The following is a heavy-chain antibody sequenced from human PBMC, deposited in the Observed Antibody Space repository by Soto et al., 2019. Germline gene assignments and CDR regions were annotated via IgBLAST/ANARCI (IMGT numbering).Heavy chain of an antibody. Sequence: SETLSLTCAVSSGSISSNWWSWVRQPPGKGLEWIGEIYHSGSTNYNPSLKSRVTISVDTSKNQFSLNLSSVTAADTAVYYCARQNRQQIDAFDIWGQGTMVTVSS. CDR3: ARQNRQQIDAFDI. CDR1: SGSISSNW. V-gene: IGHV4-4*02. J-gene: IGHJ3*02. CDR2: IYHSGST. D-gene: IGHD6-13*01.